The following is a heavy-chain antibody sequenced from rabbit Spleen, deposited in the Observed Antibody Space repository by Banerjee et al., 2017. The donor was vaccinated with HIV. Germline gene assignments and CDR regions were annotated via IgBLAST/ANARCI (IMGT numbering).Heavy chain of an antibody. CDR1: GFDFSSSYW. CDR2: IDTGSSGFT. Sequence: QSLEESGGGLVMPGGTLTITCKASGFDFSSSYWMCWVRQAPGKGLELIECIDTGSSGFTHSASKAKGRFTISKSSSTMETLQRSSLTAADTSTYFSARDLAIVIGWNFNLGGPGTLFSVS. CDR3: ARDLAIVIGWNFNL. D-gene: IGHD6-1*01. V-gene: IGHV1S40*01. J-gene: IGHJ4*01.